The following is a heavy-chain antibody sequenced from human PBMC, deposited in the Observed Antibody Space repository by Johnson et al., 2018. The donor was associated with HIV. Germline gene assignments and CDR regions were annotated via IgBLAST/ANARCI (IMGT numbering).Heavy chain of an antibody. Sequence: QVQLVESGGGVVQPGRSLRLACAASGFTLSSYGMHWVRQAPGKGLEWVAVIWYDESNKYYADSVKGRFTVSRDNFKNTLYLQVNSLRAEDTAVYYCASRYSIGRADAFDSWGQGTMVTVSS. J-gene: IGHJ3*02. V-gene: IGHV3-33*01. CDR3: ASRYSIGRADAFDS. CDR1: GFTLSSYG. D-gene: IGHD6-13*01. CDR2: IWYDESNK.